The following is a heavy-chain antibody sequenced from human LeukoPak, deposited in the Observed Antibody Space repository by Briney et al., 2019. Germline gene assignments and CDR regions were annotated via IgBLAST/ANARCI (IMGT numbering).Heavy chain of an antibody. CDR3: AKAKCPVRGRPKNLALVY. D-gene: IGHD5/OR15-5a*01. Sequence: SGGSLRLSCAASGFTFSSYAMSWVRQAPGKGLEWVSAISGSGGSTYYADSVKGRFTISRDNSKNTLYLQMNSLRAEDTAVYYCAKAKCPVRGRPKNLALVYWGQGTLVTVSS. V-gene: IGHV3-23*01. CDR1: GFTFSSYA. CDR2: ISGSGGST. J-gene: IGHJ4*02.